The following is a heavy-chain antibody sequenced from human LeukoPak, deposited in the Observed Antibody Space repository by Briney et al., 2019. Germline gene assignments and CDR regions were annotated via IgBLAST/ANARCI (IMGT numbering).Heavy chain of an antibody. V-gene: IGHV3-48*03. D-gene: IGHD3-10*02. Sequence: GGSLRLSCAASGFTFSSYEMNWVRQAPGKGLEWVSYTSSSGSTIYYADSVKGRFTISRDNAKNSLYLQMNSLRAEDTAVYYCASARPTVRGVTTRHEYWGQGTLVTVSS. J-gene: IGHJ4*02. CDR3: ASARPTVRGVTTRHEY. CDR2: TSSSGSTI. CDR1: GFTFSSYE.